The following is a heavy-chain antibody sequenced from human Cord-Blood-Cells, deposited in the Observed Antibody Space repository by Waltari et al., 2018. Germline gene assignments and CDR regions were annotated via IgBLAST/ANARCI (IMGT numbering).Heavy chain of an antibody. J-gene: IGHJ5*02. CDR1: GGSVSSGSYY. V-gene: IGHV4-61*01. CDR3: ARAQADCSSTSCYWFDP. CDR2: IYYSEST. Sequence: QVQLQESGPGLVKPSETLSLTCTVSGGSVSSGSYYWSWIRQPPGKGLEWSGYIYYSESTNYTPALKRRVTISVDTAKTQFSLKLCSVTAADTAVYYCARAQADCSSTSCYWFDPWGQGTLVTVSS. D-gene: IGHD2-2*01.